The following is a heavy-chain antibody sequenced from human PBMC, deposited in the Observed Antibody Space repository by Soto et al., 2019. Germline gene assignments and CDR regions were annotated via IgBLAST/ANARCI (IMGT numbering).Heavy chain of an antibody. CDR2: IYYSGST. D-gene: IGHD2-15*01. V-gene: IGHV4-59*06. CDR3: DGYCSGGSCYSGGAFDI. J-gene: IGHJ3*02. Sequence: SETLSLTCTVSGGSISSHYWSWIRQPPGKGLEWIGYIYYSGSTYYNPSLKSRVTISVDTSKNQFSLKLSSVTAADTAVYYCDGYCSGGSCYSGGAFDIWGQGTMVTVSS. CDR1: GGSISSHY.